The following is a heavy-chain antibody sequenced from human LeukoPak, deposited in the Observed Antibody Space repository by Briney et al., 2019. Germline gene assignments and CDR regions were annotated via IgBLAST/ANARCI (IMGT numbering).Heavy chain of an antibody. CDR3: ARIIAAAGYFDY. CDR1: GFTFSSYW. J-gene: IGHJ4*02. D-gene: IGHD6-13*01. CDR2: IKQDGIEK. V-gene: IGHV3-7*01. Sequence: GGSLRLACAASGFTFSSYWRSWGRQAPGKGLELLANIKQDGIEKYYVDSVKGRLNISRDNAKNSLYLQMNSLRAEETAVYYCARIIAAAGYFDYWGQGTLVTVSS.